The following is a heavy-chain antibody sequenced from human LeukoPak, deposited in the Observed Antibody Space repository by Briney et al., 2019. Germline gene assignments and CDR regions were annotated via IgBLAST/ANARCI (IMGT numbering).Heavy chain of an antibody. V-gene: IGHV3-33*01. D-gene: IGHD4-23*01. J-gene: IGHJ4*02. CDR1: GFTLSNYG. CDR2: IWYDGTNK. Sequence: GGSLRLSCAASGFTLSNYGMHWVRQAPGKGLEWVAVIWYDGTNKQYVDSVKGRFTISRDNSENTLYLQMNSLRDEDTAVYYCVRESSLTVAYFDWWGQGTLVTVSS. CDR3: VRESSLTVAYFDW.